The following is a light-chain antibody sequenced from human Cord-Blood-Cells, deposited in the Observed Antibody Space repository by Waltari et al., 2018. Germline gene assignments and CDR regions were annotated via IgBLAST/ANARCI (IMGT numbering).Light chain of an antibody. J-gene: IGLJ2*01. CDR3: QVWDSSSDHVV. CDR1: NIGRKS. CDR2: YDS. V-gene: IGLV3-21*04. Sequence: SYVLTQPPSVSVAPGKTARITCGGNNIGRKSVHWYQQKPGQAPVLVIYYDSERPSGIPERFSGSNAGNTATLTISRVEAGDEADYYCQVWDSSSDHVVFGGGTKLTVL.